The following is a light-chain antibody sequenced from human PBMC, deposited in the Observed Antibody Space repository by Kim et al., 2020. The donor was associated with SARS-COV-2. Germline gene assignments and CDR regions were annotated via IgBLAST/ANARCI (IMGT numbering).Light chain of an antibody. CDR2: GAS. J-gene: IGKJ1*01. CDR1: QSVSRTY. Sequence: SVGERATLSCRASQSVSRTYLAWYQQKPGQPPRLVIYGASNRATGIPDRFSGSGSGTDFTLSSSRLEPEDVAVYYWQQYGRSSWTFGQGTKVDIK. CDR3: QQYGRSSWT. V-gene: IGKV3-20*01.